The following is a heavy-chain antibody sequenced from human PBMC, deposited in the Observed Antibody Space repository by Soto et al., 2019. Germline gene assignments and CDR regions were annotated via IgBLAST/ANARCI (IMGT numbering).Heavy chain of an antibody. Sequence: QVQVVESGGGVVQPGRALRLSCAASGFTFSSYAMHWVRQAPGKGLEWVAIISYDGSDKYYADSVKGRFTISRDNYKNTLYLQMNSLRTEDTAVYYCARGGRLRHFDYWGQGTLVTVSS. CDR3: ARGGRLRHFDY. J-gene: IGHJ4*02. CDR2: ISYDGSDK. CDR1: GFTFSSYA. D-gene: IGHD5-12*01. V-gene: IGHV3-30*04.